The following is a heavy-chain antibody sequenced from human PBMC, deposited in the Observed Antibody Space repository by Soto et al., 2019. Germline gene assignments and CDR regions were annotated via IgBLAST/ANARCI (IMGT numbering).Heavy chain of an antibody. D-gene: IGHD3-16*01. CDR1: GYTFTSYG. J-gene: IGHJ4*02. Sequence: ASVKVSCKASGYTFTSYGLSWVRQAPGQGLEWMGWISSYNGNTNYAQKLQGRVSVTTDTSTSTAYMDLRSLRSDDTAVYYCARVMITFGGVQVALDYWGQGTLVTVSS. CDR3: ARVMITFGGVQVALDY. CDR2: ISSYNGNT. V-gene: IGHV1-18*01.